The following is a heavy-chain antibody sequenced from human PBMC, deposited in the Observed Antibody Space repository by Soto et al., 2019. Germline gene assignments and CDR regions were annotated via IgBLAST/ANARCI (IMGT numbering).Heavy chain of an antibody. CDR2: ISSSSSTI. CDR3: ARDRGITMVRGVPYYYYYMDV. Sequence: GESLKISCAASGFTFSSYSMNWVRQAPGKGLEWVSYISSSSSTIYYADSVKGRFTISRDNAKNSLYLQMNSLRAEDTAVYYCARDRGITMVRGVPYYYYYMDVWGKGTTVTVSS. CDR1: GFTFSSYS. V-gene: IGHV3-48*01. J-gene: IGHJ6*03. D-gene: IGHD3-10*01.